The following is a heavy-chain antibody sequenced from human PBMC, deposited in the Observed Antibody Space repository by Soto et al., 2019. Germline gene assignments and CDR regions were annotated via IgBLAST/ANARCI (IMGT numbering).Heavy chain of an antibody. J-gene: IGHJ4*02. D-gene: IGHD6-19*01. CDR2: ISPRGDNI. V-gene: IGHV3-48*02. Sequence: GGSLRLSCVGSGFSLANFPMNWVRQTPGKGLEWISYISPRGDNIYYTESVKGRFTISRDNARNSLYLQMNSLRDEDAALYYRAKGPHPNIGWPSYFDSWGQGVPVTVSS. CDR3: AKGPHPNIGWPSYFDS. CDR1: GFSLANFP.